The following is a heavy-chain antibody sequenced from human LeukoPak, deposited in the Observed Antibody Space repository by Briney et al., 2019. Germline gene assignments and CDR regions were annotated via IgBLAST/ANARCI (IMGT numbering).Heavy chain of an antibody. CDR3: VKGATDY. V-gene: IGHV3-43D*03. Sequence: SGGSLRLSCAASGFKFDDYAMHWVRQAPGKGLEWVSLISWDGVSMYYADSVRGRFTISRDNSKNSLYLQMNSLRPEDTALYYCVKGATDYWGQGTLVTVSS. J-gene: IGHJ4*02. CDR2: ISWDGVSM. CDR1: GFKFDDYA.